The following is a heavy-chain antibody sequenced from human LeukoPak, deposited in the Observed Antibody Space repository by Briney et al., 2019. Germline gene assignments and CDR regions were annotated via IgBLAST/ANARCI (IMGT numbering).Heavy chain of an antibody. D-gene: IGHD3-3*01. CDR3: ARDQRRGSGDFWSGRSKRNYYYYYMDV. CDR2: IIPIFGTA. V-gene: IGHV1-69*05. Sequence: SVKVSCKASGGTFSSYAISWVRQAPGQGLEWMGGIIPIFGTANYAQKFQGRVTITTDESTSTAYMELSSLRSEDTAVYYCARDQRRGSGDFWSGRSKRNYYYYYMDVWGKGTTVTVSS. J-gene: IGHJ6*03. CDR1: GGTFSSYA.